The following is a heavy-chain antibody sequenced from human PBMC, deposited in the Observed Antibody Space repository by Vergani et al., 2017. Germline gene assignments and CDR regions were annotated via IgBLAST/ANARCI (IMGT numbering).Heavy chain of an antibody. CDR2: ISDDGNTK. CDR1: GFTFSDYG. CDR3: AKDSQDQLLPGCWFAP. J-gene: IGHJ5*02. Sequence: QVQLVESGGGVVQPGRSLRLSCAASGFTFSDYGMHWVRQAPGKGLEWVAVISDDGNTKYYGDPVKGRFTNSRDNSKYTLDLQMNSLRPEDTALYYCAKDSQDQLLPGCWFAPWGQGTLVTVSS. D-gene: IGHD2-15*01. V-gene: IGHV3-30*18.